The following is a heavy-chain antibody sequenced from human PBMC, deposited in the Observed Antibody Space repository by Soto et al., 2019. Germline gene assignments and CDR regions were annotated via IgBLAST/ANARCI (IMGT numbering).Heavy chain of an antibody. D-gene: IGHD3-22*01. CDR2: IWYDGSNK. CDR3: VKGEYYYVSGGYYPFDY. J-gene: IGHJ4*02. Sequence: GGSLRLSCAASGFTFSSYGMHWVRQAPGKGLEWVAVIWYDGSNKYYADSVKGRFTISRDNSKNTVYLQMSTLRAEDTAVYYCVKGEYYYVSGGYYPFDYWGQGTVVTVSS. CDR1: GFTFSSYG. V-gene: IGHV3-30*02.